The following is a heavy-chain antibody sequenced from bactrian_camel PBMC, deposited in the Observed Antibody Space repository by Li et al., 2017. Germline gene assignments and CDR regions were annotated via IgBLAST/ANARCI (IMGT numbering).Heavy chain of an antibody. CDR2: VDSDGTT. CDR1: GYDISAYS. J-gene: IGHJ4*01. Sequence: HVQLVESGGGSVQPGGSLTLSCKVSGYDISAYSLAWFRQHPSGNGRQGIAAVDSDGTTTYADSSKGRFTISRDSAKNTLDLQMDSLKPEDTGMYYCAADRSHAYCRGTYCCDMSYWGQGTQVTVS. CDR3: AADRSHAYCRGTYCCDMSY. V-gene: IGHV3S9*01. D-gene: IGHD2*01.